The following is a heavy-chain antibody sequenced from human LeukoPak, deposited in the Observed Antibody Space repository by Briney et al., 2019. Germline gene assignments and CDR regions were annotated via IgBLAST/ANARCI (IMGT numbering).Heavy chain of an antibody. CDR1: GGSISSYY. V-gene: IGHV4-59*08. D-gene: IGHD6-19*01. CDR2: VYYSGST. CDR3: ARHGGGWTFDY. J-gene: IGHJ4*02. Sequence: SETLSLTCTVSGGSISSYYWSWIRQPPGKGLEWIGYVYYSGSTNYNPSLKSRVTISVDTSKNQFSLKLSSVTAADTAVYYCARHGGGWTFDYWGQGTLVTASS.